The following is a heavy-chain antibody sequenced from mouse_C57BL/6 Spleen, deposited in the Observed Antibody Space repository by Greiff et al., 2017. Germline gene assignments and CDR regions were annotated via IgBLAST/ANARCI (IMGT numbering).Heavy chain of an antibody. D-gene: IGHD2-4*01. CDR1: GYTFTSYW. CDR2: IHPNSGST. V-gene: IGHV1-64*01. Sequence: QVQLKQPGAELVKPGASVKLSCKASGYTFTSYWMHWVKQRPGQGLEWIGMIHPNSGSTNYNEKFKSKATLTVDKSSSTAYMQLSSLTSEDSAVYYCARWGDYDGYWYFDVWGTGTTVTVSS. CDR3: ARWGDYDGYWYFDV. J-gene: IGHJ1*03.